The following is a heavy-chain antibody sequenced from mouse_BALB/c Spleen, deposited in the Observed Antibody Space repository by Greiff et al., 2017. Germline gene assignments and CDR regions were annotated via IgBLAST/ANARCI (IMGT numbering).Heavy chain of an antibody. V-gene: IGHV5-15*02. CDR1: GFTFSDYG. CDR3: ARGYGYYYWDD. Sequence: EVKLVESGGGLVQPGGSRKLSCAASGFTFSDYGMAWVRQAPGKGPEWVAFISNLAYSIYYADTVTGRFTISRENAKNTLYLEMSSLRSEETAMWYCARGYGYYYWDDAGQGTTLTVSS. J-gene: IGHJ2*01. CDR2: ISNLAYSI. D-gene: IGHD1-2*01.